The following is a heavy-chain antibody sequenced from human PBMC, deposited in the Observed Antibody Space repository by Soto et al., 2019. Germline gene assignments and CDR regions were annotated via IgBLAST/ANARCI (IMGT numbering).Heavy chain of an antibody. CDR3: ARVVVAATPGFDP. CDR1: GGSFSGYY. Sequence: QVQLQQWGAGLLKPSETLSLTCAVYGGSFSGYYWSWIRQPPGKGLEWIGEINHSGSTNYNPSLKSRVTISVDTSKNQFSLKLSSVTGADTAVYYCARVVVAATPGFDPWGQGTLVTVSS. V-gene: IGHV4-34*01. D-gene: IGHD2-15*01. J-gene: IGHJ5*02. CDR2: INHSGST.